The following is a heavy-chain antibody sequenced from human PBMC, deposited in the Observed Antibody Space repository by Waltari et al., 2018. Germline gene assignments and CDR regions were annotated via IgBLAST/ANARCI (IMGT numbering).Heavy chain of an antibody. V-gene: IGHV3-74*01. Sequence: EVQLVESGGGLIKQGVALRLSCAASGFDFSSHWMHWVRHSPGEGLMWVARIKSDGSGAGYADSVKGRFTISRDNAKDTLYLQMNSLKVEDTAMYYCARDDSLWPHYFDHWGQGTLVTVSS. D-gene: IGHD2-21*01. CDR1: GFDFSSHW. CDR2: IKSDGSGA. CDR3: ARDDSLWPHYFDH. J-gene: IGHJ4*02.